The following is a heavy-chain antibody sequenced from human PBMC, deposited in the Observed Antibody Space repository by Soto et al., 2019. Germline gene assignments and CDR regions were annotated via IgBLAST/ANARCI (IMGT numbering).Heavy chain of an antibody. CDR1: GYTFSSYG. V-gene: IGHV1-18*01. Sequence: QVQLVQSEGEVRQPGASVKVSCKASGYTFSSYGIIWVRQAPGQGLEWMGYISPNSGDTRYAPNIQGRVTMTTDTSTTTAYMELRSLTSDDTAVYYCAREMWTRSGPPNFFDYWGLGARVTVSS. CDR2: ISPNSGDT. J-gene: IGHJ4*02. CDR3: AREMWTRSGPPNFFDY. D-gene: IGHD6-25*01.